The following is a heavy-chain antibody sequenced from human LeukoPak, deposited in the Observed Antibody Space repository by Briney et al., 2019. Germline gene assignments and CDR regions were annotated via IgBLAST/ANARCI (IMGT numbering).Heavy chain of an antibody. CDR2: IYYSGST. CDR3: ARGSGYSYGLTDY. J-gene: IGHJ4*02. Sequence: SETLSLTCTVSGGSTSSYYWSWIRQPPGKGLEWIGYIYYSGSTNYNPSLKSRVTISVDTSKNQFSLKLSSVTAADTAVYYCARGSGYSYGLTDYWGQGTLVTVSS. V-gene: IGHV4-59*01. D-gene: IGHD5-18*01. CDR1: GGSTSSYY.